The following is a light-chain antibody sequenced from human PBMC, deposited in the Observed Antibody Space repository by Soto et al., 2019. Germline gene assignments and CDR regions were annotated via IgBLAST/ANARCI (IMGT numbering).Light chain of an antibody. CDR2: DAS. V-gene: IGKV1-5*01. CDR1: QSISNW. Sequence: DIQMTQSPSTLSASVEDRVTITCRGSQSISNWLAWYQQKPGKAPKLLIYDASNLESGVPSRFSGSGSGTEFTLTISSLQPDDFATYYCQQYNGQRTFGQGTRVEIK. CDR3: QQYNGQRT. J-gene: IGKJ1*01.